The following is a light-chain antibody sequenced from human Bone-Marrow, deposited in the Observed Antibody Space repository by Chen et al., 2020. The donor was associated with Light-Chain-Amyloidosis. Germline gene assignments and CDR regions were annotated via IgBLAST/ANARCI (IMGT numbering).Light chain of an antibody. CDR1: NIGSTS. J-gene: IGLJ3*02. V-gene: IGLV3-21*02. Sequence: SYVLTQPSSVSVAPGQTATIACGGNNIGSTSVHWYQQTPGQAPLLVVYDDSDRPSGIPERFSGSNSGNTDTLTISRVEAGDEADYYCQVWDSRSDRPVFGGGTKLTVL. CDR3: QVWDSRSDRPV. CDR2: DDS.